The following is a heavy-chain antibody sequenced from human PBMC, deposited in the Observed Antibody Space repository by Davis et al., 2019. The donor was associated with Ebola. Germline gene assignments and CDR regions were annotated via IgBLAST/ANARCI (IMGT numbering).Heavy chain of an antibody. Sequence: GESLKISCAGSEFTFRNYAMSWVRQAPGKGLEWVASIGGGGVSTYYADSVKGRFSISRDNAKNSLFLQMNTLRDEDTAMYYCVRDQHYAFDVWGQGTMVTVSS. CDR2: IGGGGVST. V-gene: IGHV3-23*01. J-gene: IGHJ3*01. CDR1: EFTFRNYA. D-gene: IGHD3-3*02. CDR3: VRDQHYAFDV.